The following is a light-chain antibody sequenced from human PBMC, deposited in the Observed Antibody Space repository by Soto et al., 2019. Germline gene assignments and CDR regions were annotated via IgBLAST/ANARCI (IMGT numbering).Light chain of an antibody. CDR3: QQYNSYPLT. CDR2: DAS. J-gene: IGKJ4*01. Sequence: DIQMTQSPSTLSASVGDRVTITCRASQSISSWLAWYQQKPGKAPKLLIYDASSLESGVPSRFSGSGSGTECTLNISSLQPDEFATYYCQQYNSYPLTFGGGTKVEIK. CDR1: QSISSW. V-gene: IGKV1-5*01.